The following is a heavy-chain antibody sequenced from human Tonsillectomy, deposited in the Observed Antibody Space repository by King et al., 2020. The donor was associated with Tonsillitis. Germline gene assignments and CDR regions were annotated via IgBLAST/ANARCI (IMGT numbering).Heavy chain of an antibody. D-gene: IGHD3-3*01. CDR1: GFTFNTYS. V-gene: IGHV3-30*04. Sequence: VQLVESGGGVVQPGRSLRLSCAASGFTFNTYSMHWVRQAPGKGLEWVAVISYDGSNEYYADSVKGRFTIFRDNSKNTLYLQMNRLRAEDTAVDYCAADPNLEWSHHHYYYGMTVWGQGTTVTVSS. J-gene: IGHJ6*02. CDR2: ISYDGSNE. CDR3: AADPNLEWSHHHYYYGMTV.